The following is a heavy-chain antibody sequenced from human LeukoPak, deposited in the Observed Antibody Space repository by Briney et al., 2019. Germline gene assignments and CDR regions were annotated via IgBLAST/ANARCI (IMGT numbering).Heavy chain of an antibody. V-gene: IGHV4-4*07. CDR2: IYTSGST. CDR3: ARSSASPLWFGELPSQGGFDP. Sequence: SETLSLTRTVSGGSISSYYWSWIRQPAGKGLEWIGRIYTSGSTNYNPSLKSRVTMSVDTSKNQFSLKLSSVTAADTAVYYCARSSASPLWFGELPSQGGFDPWGQGTLVTVSS. J-gene: IGHJ5*02. D-gene: IGHD3-10*01. CDR1: GGSISSYY.